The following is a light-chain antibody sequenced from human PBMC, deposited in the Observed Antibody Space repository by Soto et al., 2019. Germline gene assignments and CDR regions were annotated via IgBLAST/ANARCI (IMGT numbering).Light chain of an antibody. CDR1: SSDVGGYNA. CDR3: GSYATGGAYV. J-gene: IGLJ1*01. CDR2: DVT. Sequence: QTVVTQPASVSGSPGQSITISCTGTSSDVGGYNAVSWYQQHPGKAPKLMIYDVTNRPSGASNRFSGSKSGNTASLTISGLQAEDEADYCCGSYATGGAYVFGTGTKLTVL. V-gene: IGLV2-14*01.